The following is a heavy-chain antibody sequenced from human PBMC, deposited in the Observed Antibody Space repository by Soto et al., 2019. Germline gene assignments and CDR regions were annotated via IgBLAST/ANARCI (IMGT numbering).Heavy chain of an antibody. J-gene: IGHJ3*01. D-gene: IGHD2-2*02. CDR2: ISVYSSTI. CDR3: VRGGRGYTKDDVFDV. Sequence: EVQLVESGGGLVKPGGSLRLSCVDSGFTLSSYSMNWVRQAPGKGLEWVSSISVYSSTIFYADSVRGRFTISRDNAKNSLYLQMNILRAGDTAMYYCVRGGRGYTKDDVFDVWGQGTMVTVSS. V-gene: IGHV3-21*01. CDR1: GFTLSSYS.